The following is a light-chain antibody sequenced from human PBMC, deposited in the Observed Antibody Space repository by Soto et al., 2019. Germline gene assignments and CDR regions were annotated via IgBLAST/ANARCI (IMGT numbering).Light chain of an antibody. V-gene: IGLV1-47*01. J-gene: IGLJ1*01. Sequence: QSVLTQPPSASGTPGQRVTISCSGSSSNIGSNYVYWYQQLPGTAPKLLIYRNNQRPSGVPARFSGSKSGTSASLAISGLRSEDEADYYCAAWDESLSGFYVFGPVTKLTVL. CDR1: SSNIGSNY. CDR2: RNN. CDR3: AAWDESLSGFYV.